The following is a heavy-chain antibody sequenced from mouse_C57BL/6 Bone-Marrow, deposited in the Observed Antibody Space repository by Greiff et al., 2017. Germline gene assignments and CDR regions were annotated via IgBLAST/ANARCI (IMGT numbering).Heavy chain of an antibody. D-gene: IGHD1-1*01. CDR2: ISSGGSYT. CDR1: GFTFSSYG. Sequence: EVQVVESGGDLVKPGGSLKLSCAASGFTFSSYGMSWVRQTPDKRLEWVATISSGGSYTYYPDSVKGRFTISRDNAKNTLYLQMISRKSEDTAMYYCARPSSSYYFDDWGQGTTLSVTS. J-gene: IGHJ2*01. V-gene: IGHV5-6*01. CDR3: ARPSSSYYFDD.